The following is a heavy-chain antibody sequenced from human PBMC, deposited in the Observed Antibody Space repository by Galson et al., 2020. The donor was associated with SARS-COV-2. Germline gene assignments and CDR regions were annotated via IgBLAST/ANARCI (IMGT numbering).Heavy chain of an antibody. D-gene: IGHD6-6*01. CDR1: GGSISSSNW. CDR3: ARVPYSSLYYYYYMDV. J-gene: IGHJ6*03. Sequence: SQTLSPTCAVSGGSISSSNWWSWVRQPPGKGLEWIGEIYHSGSTNYNPSLKSRVTISVDKSKNQFSLKLSSVTAADTAVYYCARVPYSSLYYYYYMDVWGKGTTVTVSS. CDR2: IYHSGST. V-gene: IGHV4-4*02.